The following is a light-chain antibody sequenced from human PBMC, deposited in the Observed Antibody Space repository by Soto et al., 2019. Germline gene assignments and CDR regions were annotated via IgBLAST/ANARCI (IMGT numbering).Light chain of an antibody. CDR3: SSYTSTSTLYV. CDR2: EVR. V-gene: IGLV2-14*01. CDR1: SSDVGEYNY. Sequence: QSVLTQPASVSGSLGQSITISCTGTSSDVGEYNYVSWYQQHPGIAPKLMIYEVRNRPSGVSNRFSGSKSGNTASLTISGLQTEDEADYYCSSYTSTSTLYVCGTGTKVTVL. J-gene: IGLJ1*01.